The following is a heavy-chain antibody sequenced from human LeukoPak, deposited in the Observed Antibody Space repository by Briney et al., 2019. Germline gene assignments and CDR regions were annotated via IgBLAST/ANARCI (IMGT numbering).Heavy chain of an antibody. J-gene: IGHJ4*02. CDR2: ISGSGGST. D-gene: IGHD2-15*01. Sequence: GGSLRLSCAASGFTLSSYAMSWVRQAPGKGLEWVSAISGSGGSTYYADSVKGRFTISRDNSKNTLYLQMNSLRAEDTAVYYCARGVAATGDFDYWGQGTLVTVSS. V-gene: IGHV3-23*01. CDR1: GFTLSSYA. CDR3: ARGVAATGDFDY.